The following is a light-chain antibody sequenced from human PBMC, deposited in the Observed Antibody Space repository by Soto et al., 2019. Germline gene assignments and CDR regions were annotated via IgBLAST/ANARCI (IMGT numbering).Light chain of an antibody. J-gene: IGLJ1*01. CDR3: SSYTSSITPSV. CDR2: DVS. Sequence: QSVLTQPASVSGSPGQSITISCTGTSSDVGGYNYVSWYQQHPGKAPKLMIHDVSNRPSGVSNRFSGSKSGNTASLTISGLQAEDEADYYCSSYTSSITPSVFGTRTKVTVL. V-gene: IGLV2-14*01. CDR1: SSDVGGYNY.